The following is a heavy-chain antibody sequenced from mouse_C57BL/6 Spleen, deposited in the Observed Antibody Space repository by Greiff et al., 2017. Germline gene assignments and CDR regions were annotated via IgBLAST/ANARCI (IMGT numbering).Heavy chain of an antibody. CDR2: LEPEDGAT. CDR1: GFNIQDYS. V-gene: IGHV14-2*01. CDR3: ALITAVVATGCLRFDY. D-gene: IGHD1-1*01. J-gene: IGHJ2*01. Sequence: EVQLQESGAELVKPGASVKLSCTASGFNIQDYSMHWVQQRTEQGLEWIGRLEPEDGATKYAPKFPGKATITADTASNKASLRLSSLTSEDTAVYYCALITAVVATGCLRFDYWGQGTTLTVSS.